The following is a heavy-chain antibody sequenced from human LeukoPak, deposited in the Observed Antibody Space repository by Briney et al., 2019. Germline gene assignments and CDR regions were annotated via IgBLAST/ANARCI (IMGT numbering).Heavy chain of an antibody. J-gene: IGHJ4*02. V-gene: IGHV3-23*01. Sequence: GGSLSLSCAASGFTLSSYAMSWVRQAPGKGLEWVSSIGGSGVSTYYADSVKGRFTISRDNSKNTLYLQMNSLRSEDTAVYYCAKSTWGGMAGYQLLTAYFDYWGQGTLVTVSS. D-gene: IGHD2-2*01. CDR1: GFTLSSYA. CDR2: IGGSGVST. CDR3: AKSTWGGMAGYQLLTAYFDY.